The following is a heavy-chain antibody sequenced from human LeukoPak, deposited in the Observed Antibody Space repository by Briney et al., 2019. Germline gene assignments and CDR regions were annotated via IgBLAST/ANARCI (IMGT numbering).Heavy chain of an antibody. CDR2: IYTSENT. V-gene: IGHV4-4*07. CDR1: GGSFNTYY. CDR3: AREGASSFWGSYEY. J-gene: IGHJ4*02. D-gene: IGHD1-26*01. Sequence: PSETLSLTCTVSGVSGGSFNTYYWGWVRQPAGRGLEWIGRIYTSENTNYNPALKSRVTISIDKPKKQFSLKLSTVTAADTAVYYCAREGASSFWGSYEYWGQGILVTVSS.